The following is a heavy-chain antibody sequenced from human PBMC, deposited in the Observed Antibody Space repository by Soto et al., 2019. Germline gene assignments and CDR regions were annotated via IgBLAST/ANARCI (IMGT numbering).Heavy chain of an antibody. CDR2: ISENGDRQ. D-gene: IGHD4-17*01. V-gene: IGHV3-30-3*01. CDR1: GLTFTSSS. CDR3: ARRLATTVSALGY. Sequence: QVQLVQSGGVVVQAGNSLRLSSTASGLTFTSSSFPWVRQAPGKGREWVAVISENGDRQYSTESVRGRFLISRDSSKNTVYLQMNSLRPEDTGVYFCARRLATTVSALGYWGQGALVTVSS. J-gene: IGHJ4*02.